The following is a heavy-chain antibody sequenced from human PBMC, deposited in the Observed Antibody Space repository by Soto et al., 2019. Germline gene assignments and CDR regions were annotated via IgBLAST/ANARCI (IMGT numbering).Heavy chain of an antibody. CDR2: IYYRGST. CDR1: GCSISSGGYY. V-gene: IGHV4-31*03. Sequence: QVQLQESGPGLVKPSQTLSLTCTVSGCSISSGGYYWSWIRQHPGKCLEWIGYIYYRGSTYYNPSLKRRVTISVDTSKNQGSLRMSSGTAAATAVYYCARDRRYYDILNGSLGSGMDVWGQGTTGTV. CDR3: ARDRRYYDILNGSLGSGMDV. J-gene: IGHJ6*02. D-gene: IGHD3-9*01.